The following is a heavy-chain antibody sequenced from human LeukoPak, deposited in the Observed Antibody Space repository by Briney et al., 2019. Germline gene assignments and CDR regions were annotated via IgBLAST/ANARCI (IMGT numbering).Heavy chain of an antibody. CDR1: GFTVSSNY. Sequence: GGSLRLSCAASGFTVSSNYMSWVRQAPGKGLEWVSAISGSGGSTYYADSVKGRFTISRDNSKNTLYLQMNSLRAEDTAVYYCAKDPEKHYDFWSGPGGFDPWGQGTLVTVSS. CDR2: ISGSGGST. CDR3: AKDPEKHYDFWSGPGGFDP. D-gene: IGHD3-3*01. V-gene: IGHV3-23*01. J-gene: IGHJ5*02.